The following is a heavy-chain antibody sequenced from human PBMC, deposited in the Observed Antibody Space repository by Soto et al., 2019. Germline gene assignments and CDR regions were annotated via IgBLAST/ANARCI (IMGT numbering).Heavy chain of an antibody. CDR3: ARRKERSGPSYLDL. CDR1: GFTFITYD. CDR2: MNPNNGNA. D-gene: IGHD6-25*01. J-gene: IGHJ4*02. Sequence: VASVKVSCKASGFTFITYDFSWVRQAAGQGLEWMGWMNPNNGNAGFAQKFRGRINMTRNTSISTAYLELSSLRSDDSAVYFCARRKERSGPSYLDLWGQGPQVTVSS. V-gene: IGHV1-8*01.